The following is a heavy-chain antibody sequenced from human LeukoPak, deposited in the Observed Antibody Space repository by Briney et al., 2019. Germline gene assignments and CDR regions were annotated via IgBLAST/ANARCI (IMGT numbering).Heavy chain of an antibody. CDR3: AREIQLWFGGADY. CDR2: ISSSSSYI. V-gene: IGHV3-21*01. D-gene: IGHD5-18*01. CDR1: GFTFSSYS. Sequence: GGSLRLSCAASGFTFSSYSMNWVRQAPGKGLEWVSSISSSSSYIYYADSVKGRFTTSRDNAKNSLYLQMNSLRAEDTAVYYCAREIQLWFGGADYWGQGTLVTVSS. J-gene: IGHJ4*02.